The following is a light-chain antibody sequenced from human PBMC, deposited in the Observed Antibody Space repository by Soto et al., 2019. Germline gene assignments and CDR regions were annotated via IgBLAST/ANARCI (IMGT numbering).Light chain of an antibody. J-gene: IGKJ1*01. CDR1: QSVSSN. Sequence: DIVMTQSPATLSVSPGERATLSCRASQSVSSNLAWYQQKPGQAPRLLIYGASTRVTGIPARFSGSGSGTEFTLTISSLQSEDFAIYFCQQYNNWPPDRTFGQGTKVEIK. CDR2: GAS. V-gene: IGKV3-15*01. CDR3: QQYNNWPPDRT.